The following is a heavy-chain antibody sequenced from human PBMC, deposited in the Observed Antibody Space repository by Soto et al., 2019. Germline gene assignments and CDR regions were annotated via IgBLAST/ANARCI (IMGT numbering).Heavy chain of an antibody. J-gene: IGHJ4*02. CDR3: ARAPSIRAFGMAPYYFDY. CDR2: MNPNSGNT. V-gene: IGHV1-8*02. D-gene: IGHD3-3*01. Sequence: ASVKVSCKASGYTFTSYDINWVRKATGQGLEWMGWMNPNSGNTGYAQKFQGRATMTRDTSTGTAYMELSSLRSEDTAVYYCARAPSIRAFGMAPYYFDYWGQGTLVTVSS. CDR1: GYTFTSYD.